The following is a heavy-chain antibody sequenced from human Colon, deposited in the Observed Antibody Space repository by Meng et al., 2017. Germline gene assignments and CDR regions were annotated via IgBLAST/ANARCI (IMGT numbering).Heavy chain of an antibody. CDR2: MNPKSGDT. Sequence: GEWVQSGAGVKMPGASVKVSCKTSGYTFNSLHINWVRQATGQGLEWMGWMNPKSGDTGLAQKFQGRLTLTRDTSMNTAYMELSSLTSEDTAVYYCARGVDAGVDYWGQGTLVTVSS. CDR1: GYTFNSLH. J-gene: IGHJ4*02. CDR3: ARGVDAGVDY. V-gene: IGHV1-8*01. D-gene: IGHD7-27*01.